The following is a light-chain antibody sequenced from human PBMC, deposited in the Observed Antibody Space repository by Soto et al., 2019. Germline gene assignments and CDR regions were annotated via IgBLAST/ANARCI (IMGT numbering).Light chain of an antibody. CDR2: RDT. Sequence: SYELTQPLSVSVALGQTARITCGADKIGGKIVHWYQQKPGQAPVVVIYRDTNRPSGIPERFSGSNSGNTATLTISRAQAGDEAEYYCQVWDSSTEVFGPGTKVTVL. V-gene: IGLV3-9*01. CDR1: KIGGKI. CDR3: QVWDSSTEV. J-gene: IGLJ1*01.